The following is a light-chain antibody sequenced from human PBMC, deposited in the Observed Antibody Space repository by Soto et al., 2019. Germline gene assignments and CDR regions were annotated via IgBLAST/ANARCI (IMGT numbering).Light chain of an antibody. J-gene: IGLJ1*01. CDR3: TSYTRDTALV. CDR2: YVD. Sequence: QSVLTQPASVSGSPGQSITISCTGTSRDVGAYDYVSWYLQYPDKAPQLLIYYVDHRPSGVSSRFSGSKSGNTASLTISGLQAEDEGDYHCTSYTRDTALVFGTGTKVTVL. V-gene: IGLV2-14*03. CDR1: SRDVGAYDY.